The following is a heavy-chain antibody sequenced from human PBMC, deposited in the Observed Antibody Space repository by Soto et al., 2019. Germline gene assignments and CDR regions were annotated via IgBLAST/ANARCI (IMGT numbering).Heavy chain of an antibody. CDR2: INHSGST. V-gene: IGHV4-34*01. CDR1: GGSFSGYY. Sequence: PSETLSLTCAVYGGSFSGYYWSWIRQPPGKGLEWIGEINHSGSTNYNPSLKSRVTISVDTSKNQFSLKLSSVTAADTAVYYCARLDIVVVPAAGAFDPWGQGTLVTVSS. J-gene: IGHJ5*02. D-gene: IGHD2-2*03. CDR3: ARLDIVVVPAAGAFDP.